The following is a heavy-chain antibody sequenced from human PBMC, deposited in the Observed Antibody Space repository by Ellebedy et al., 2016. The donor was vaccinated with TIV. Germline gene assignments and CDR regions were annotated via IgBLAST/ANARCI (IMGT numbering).Heavy chain of an antibody. V-gene: IGHV3-15*01. CDR2: IKNKGDGATT. Sequence: GGSLRLSXVASEFTFKDAWMSWVRQAPGKGLEWVGRIKNKGDGATTDYAAPVKGRFAISREDKKNTLYLQMNNVKTEDTAVYYCTTEFRFLAWGQGTAVTVSS. CDR1: EFTFKDAW. J-gene: IGHJ5*02. D-gene: IGHD3-3*01. CDR3: TTEFRFLA.